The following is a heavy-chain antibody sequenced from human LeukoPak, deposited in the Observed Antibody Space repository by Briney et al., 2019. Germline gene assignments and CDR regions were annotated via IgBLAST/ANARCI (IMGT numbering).Heavy chain of an antibody. V-gene: IGHV1-69*02. Sequence: SVKVSCKASGGTFSSYTISWVRQAPGQGLEWMGRIIPILGIANYAQKFQGRVTITADKSTSTAYMELSSLRSEDTAVYYCAREAHNCSSTSCYFKGGNFDYWGQGTLVTVSS. CDR1: GGTFSSYT. CDR3: AREAHNCSSTSCYFKGGNFDY. J-gene: IGHJ4*02. CDR2: IIPILGIA. D-gene: IGHD2-2*01.